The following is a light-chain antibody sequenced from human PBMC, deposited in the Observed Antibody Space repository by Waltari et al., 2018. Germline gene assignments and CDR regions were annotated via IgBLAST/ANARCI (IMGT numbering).Light chain of an antibody. J-gene: IGLJ3*02. Sequence: QSVLTQPHSASGTPGQRVTIACSGGTSNIRANTVNWYHPRPGTAPNLLTYSNNQRPSGVPDRFSGSKSGTSASLAISGLQSEDEADYYCATWDDTLNVWMFGGGTKLTVL. CDR3: ATWDDTLNVWM. CDR1: TSNIRANT. V-gene: IGLV1-44*01. CDR2: SNN.